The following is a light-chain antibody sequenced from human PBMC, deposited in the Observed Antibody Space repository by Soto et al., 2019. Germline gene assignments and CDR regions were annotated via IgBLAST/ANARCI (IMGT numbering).Light chain of an antibody. CDR2: GAY. CDR1: QSVSSN. CDR3: QKYDTWHTIT. V-gene: IGKV3-15*01. Sequence: PQSTAALSVSAGERSTLSCRASQSVSSNLAWYQKKPGQAPRLIRYGAYTRATGISDRFSGSGSGTEFTLTISSLQSEDFAVYYCQKYDTWHTITLGRFTRLEIK. J-gene: IGKJ5*01.